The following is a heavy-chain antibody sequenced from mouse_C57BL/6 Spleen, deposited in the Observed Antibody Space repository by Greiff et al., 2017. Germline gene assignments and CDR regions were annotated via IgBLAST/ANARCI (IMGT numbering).Heavy chain of an antibody. J-gene: IGHJ2*01. V-gene: IGHV5-4*01. CDR3: ARGYYSNYYYFDY. CDR1: GFTFSSYA. Sequence: EVQVVESGGGLVKPGGSLKLSCAASGFTFSSYAMSWVRQTPEKRLEWVATISDGGSYTYYPDNVKGRFTISRDNAKNNLYLQMSHLKSEDTAMYYCARGYYSNYYYFDYWGQGTTLTVSS. D-gene: IGHD2-5*01. CDR2: ISDGGSYT.